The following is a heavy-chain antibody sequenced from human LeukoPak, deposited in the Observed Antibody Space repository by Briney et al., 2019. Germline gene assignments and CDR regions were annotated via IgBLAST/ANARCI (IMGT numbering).Heavy chain of an antibody. Sequence: SVKVSCKASGYTFTGYYMHWVRQAPGQGLEWMGRIIPILGIANYAQKFHGRVTITADKSTSTAYMELSSLRSEDTAVYYCARDRLDYGDYVEVDYWGQGTLVTVSS. CDR3: ARDRLDYGDYVEVDY. V-gene: IGHV1-69*04. CDR1: GYTFTGYY. D-gene: IGHD4-17*01. J-gene: IGHJ4*02. CDR2: IIPILGIA.